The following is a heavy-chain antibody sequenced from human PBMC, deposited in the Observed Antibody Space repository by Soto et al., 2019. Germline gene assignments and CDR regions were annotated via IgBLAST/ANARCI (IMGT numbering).Heavy chain of an antibody. CDR3: ARGRITIFGGVSGGHYMDV. V-gene: IGHV4-34*01. Sequence: SETLSLTCAVYGGSFSGYYWSWIRQPPGKGLEWIGEINHSGSTNYNPSLKSRVTISVDTSKNQFSLKLSSVTAADTAVYYCARGRITIFGGVSGGHYMDVWGKGTTVTVSS. CDR1: GGSFSGYY. J-gene: IGHJ6*03. CDR2: INHSGST. D-gene: IGHD3-3*01.